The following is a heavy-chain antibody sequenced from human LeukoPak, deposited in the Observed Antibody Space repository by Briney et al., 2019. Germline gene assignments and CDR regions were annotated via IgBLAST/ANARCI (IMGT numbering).Heavy chain of an antibody. CDR3: ARAVVVPAAPGVAFDI. CDR1: GYTFTSYG. J-gene: IGHJ3*02. CDR2: ISAYNGNT. D-gene: IGHD2-2*01. V-gene: IGHV1-18*01. Sequence: GASVKVSCKASGYTFTSYGISWVRQAPGQGLEWMGWISAYNGNTNYAQKLQGRVTMTTDTSTSTAYMELRSLRSDDTAVYYCARAVVVPAAPGVAFDIWGQGTMVIVSS.